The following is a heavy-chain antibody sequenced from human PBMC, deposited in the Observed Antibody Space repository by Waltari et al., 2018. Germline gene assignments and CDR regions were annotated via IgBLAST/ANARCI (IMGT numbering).Heavy chain of an antibody. V-gene: IGHV1-69*14. D-gene: IGHD3-9*01. J-gene: IGHJ4*02. Sequence: QVQLVQSGAEVKKPGSSVKVSCKASGGTFSSYAISWVRQAPGQGLEWMGGIIPIFGTANYAQKFQGRVTITADKSTSTAYMELSSLRSEDTAVYYCASYFADILTGYYVGWGFDYWGQGTLVTVSS. CDR3: ASYFADILTGYYVGWGFDY. CDR1: GGTFSSYA. CDR2: IIPIFGTA.